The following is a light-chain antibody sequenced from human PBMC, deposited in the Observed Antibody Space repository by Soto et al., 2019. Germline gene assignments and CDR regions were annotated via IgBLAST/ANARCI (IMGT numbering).Light chain of an antibody. CDR1: QSISSY. J-gene: IGKJ4*01. Sequence: DIQMTQSPSSLSASVGDRVTITCRASQSISSYLNWYQQKPGKAPKLLIYAASSLQSGVPSRFSGSGSGTDFTLTISSLQPEAFETYYCQQSYSTPFGGGTKVEIK. V-gene: IGKV1-39*01. CDR3: QQSYSTP. CDR2: AAS.